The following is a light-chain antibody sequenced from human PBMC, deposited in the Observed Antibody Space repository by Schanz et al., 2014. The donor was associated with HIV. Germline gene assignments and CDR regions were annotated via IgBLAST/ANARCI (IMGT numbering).Light chain of an antibody. V-gene: IGKV3-20*01. CDR2: GAS. CDR1: QSVGGSQ. CDR3: QQFGTSYT. Sequence: ETVLTQSPGRLSLSPGERATLSCRASQSVGGSQLAWYQQKPGQAPRLLIYGASSRATGIPDRFSGSGSGTDFTLTITRLEPEDSAVYYCQQFGTSYTFGQGTKLEIK. J-gene: IGKJ2*01.